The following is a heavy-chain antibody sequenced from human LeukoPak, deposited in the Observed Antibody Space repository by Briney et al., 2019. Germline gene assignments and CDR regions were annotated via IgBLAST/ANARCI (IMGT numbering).Heavy chain of an antibody. CDR2: IHYSGKA. Sequence: SETLSLTCTVSGGSISGYYWTWTRQPPGKGLEWIGQIHYSGKADYNPSLRSRITISVDTSKNKMFLKLSSATAADTAVYYCARFGIFYDMDVWGRGTTVTVSS. V-gene: IGHV4-59*01. J-gene: IGHJ6*02. CDR1: GGSISGYY. D-gene: IGHD3-16*01. CDR3: ARFGIFYDMDV.